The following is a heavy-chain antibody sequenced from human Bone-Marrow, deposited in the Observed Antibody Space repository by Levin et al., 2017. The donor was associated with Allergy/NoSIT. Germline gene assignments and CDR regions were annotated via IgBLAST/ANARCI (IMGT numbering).Heavy chain of an antibody. D-gene: IGHD2-8*01. CDR2: IYYNGSS. CDR3: AAGYCTDDNCSFGLDV. CDR1: RGSIASYY. J-gene: IGHJ6*02. Sequence: GSLRLSCTVSRGSIASYYWTWIRLPPGKGLEWIGDIYYNGSSNYNPSLNSRVTISLDTSQTQSSLRLTSVTAADTAVYYCAAGYCTDDNCSFGLDVWGQGTTVTVSS. V-gene: IGHV4-59*01.